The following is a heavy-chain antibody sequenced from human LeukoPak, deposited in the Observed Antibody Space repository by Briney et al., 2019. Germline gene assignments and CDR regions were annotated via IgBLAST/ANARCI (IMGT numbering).Heavy chain of an antibody. CDR1: GVSISGYY. CDR2: VFYRDSFSYGGTT. J-gene: IGHJ4*02. D-gene: IGHD1/OR15-1a*01. V-gene: IGHV4-59*05. Sequence: SETLSLTCTVSGVSISGYYWIWIRQSPGRGLEWIGSVFYRDSFSYGGTTFYNSSLQNRVSISVDTSKNAFSLKLTSVTAADTAVYFCARQISENKDYWGQGTLVAVSS. CDR3: ARQISENKDY.